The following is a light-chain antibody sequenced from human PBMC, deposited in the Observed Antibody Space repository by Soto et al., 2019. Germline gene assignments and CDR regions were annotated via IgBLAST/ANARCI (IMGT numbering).Light chain of an antibody. J-gene: IGKJ4*01. V-gene: IGKV3-20*01. CDR1: QSVSSSY. CDR2: GAS. CDR3: QQYGRSSLT. Sequence: EIVLTQSPGTLSLSPGERATLSCRASQSVSSSYLAWYQQKPGQAPRLLLYGASNRAAGIPDRFTGSGSGTDFTLTISRLEPEDFAVYYCQQYGRSSLTFGGGTKGDIK.